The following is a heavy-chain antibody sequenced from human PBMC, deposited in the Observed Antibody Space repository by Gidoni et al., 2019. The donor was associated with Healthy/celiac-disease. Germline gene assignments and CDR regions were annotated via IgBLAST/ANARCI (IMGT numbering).Heavy chain of an antibody. V-gene: IGHV1-18*01. CDR1: GYPFTSHG. CDR2: ISAYNGNT. Sequence: QVPLLQSGAGVNKPRAPVKGFCTASGYPFTSHGSSWVRQAPGQGLEWMGWISAYNGNTNYAQKLQGRVTMTTDTSTSTAYMELRSLRSDDTAVYYGARDSGSSSWYKGWFDPWGQGTLVTVSS. J-gene: IGHJ5*02. D-gene: IGHD6-13*01. CDR3: ARDSGSSSWYKGWFDP.